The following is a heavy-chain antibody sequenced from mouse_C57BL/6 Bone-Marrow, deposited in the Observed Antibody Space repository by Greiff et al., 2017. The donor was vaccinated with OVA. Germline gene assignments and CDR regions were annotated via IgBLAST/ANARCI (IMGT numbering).Heavy chain of an antibody. CDR1: GFTFSDFY. Sequence: EVQLVESGGGLVQSGRSLRLSCATSGFTFSDFYMEWVRQAPGKGLEWIAASRNKANDYTTEYSASVKGRFIVSRDTSQSILYLQMNALRAEDTAIYYCARDAGTRWYFDVWGTGTTVTVSS. CDR3: ARDAGTRWYFDV. CDR2: SRNKANDYTT. D-gene: IGHD3-1*01. V-gene: IGHV7-1*01. J-gene: IGHJ1*03.